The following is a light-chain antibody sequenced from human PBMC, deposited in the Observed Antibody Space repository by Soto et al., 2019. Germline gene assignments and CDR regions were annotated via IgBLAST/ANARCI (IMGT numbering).Light chain of an antibody. CDR1: SSDVGSTFNY. V-gene: IGLV2-14*03. Sequence: QSALTQPASVSGSPGQSITISCTATSSDVGSTFNYVSWYQHHPGKAPRLIMSDVNHRPSGVSDRFSGSKSGNTASLTISGLQAEDEAHYFCSAYSTGSTPVLFGGGTKVTVL. J-gene: IGLJ3*02. CDR3: SAYSTGSTPVL. CDR2: DVN.